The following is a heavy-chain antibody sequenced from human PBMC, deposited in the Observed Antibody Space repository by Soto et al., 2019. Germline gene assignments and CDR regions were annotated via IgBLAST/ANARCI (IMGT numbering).Heavy chain of an antibody. J-gene: IGHJ6*02. Sequence: ASVKVSCKASGYTFTSYYMHWVRQAPGQGLEWMGIINPRGGSTSYAQKFQGRVTMSSDTSTSTVHMELRSLTPDDTGVYFCARKPYSHYYGMDVWGQGTSVTVSS. CDR3: ARKPYSHYYGMDV. V-gene: IGHV1-46*01. CDR2: INPRGGST. D-gene: IGHD2-21*01. CDR1: GYTFTSYY.